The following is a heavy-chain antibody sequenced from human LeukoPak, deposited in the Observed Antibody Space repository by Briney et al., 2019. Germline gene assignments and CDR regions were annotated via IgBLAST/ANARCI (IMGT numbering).Heavy chain of an antibody. V-gene: IGHV4-34*01. CDR2: INHSGST. J-gene: IGHJ4*02. Sequence: PPETLSLTCAVYGGSFSGYYWSWIRQPPGKGLEWIGEINHSGSTNYNPSLKSRVTISVDTSKNQFSLKLSSVTAADTAVYYCAGGGPGYYDFWSGYYRRSLVDYWGQGTLVTVSS. D-gene: IGHD3-3*01. CDR1: GGSFSGYY. CDR3: AGGGPGYYDFWSGYYRRSLVDY.